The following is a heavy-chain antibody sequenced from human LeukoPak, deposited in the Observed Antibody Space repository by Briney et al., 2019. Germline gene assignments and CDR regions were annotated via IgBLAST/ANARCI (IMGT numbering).Heavy chain of an antibody. CDR1: GYTFTDYY. CDR3: ATDYAFGLRFLEWPYYMDV. J-gene: IGHJ6*03. Sequence: ASVKISCKVSGYTFTDYYMHWVQQAPGKGLEWMGLVDPEDGETIYAEKFQGRVTISADTSTDTAYMELSSLRSEDTAVYYCATDYAFGLRFLEWPYYMDVWGKGTTVTVSS. V-gene: IGHV1-69-2*01. D-gene: IGHD3-3*01. CDR2: VDPEDGET.